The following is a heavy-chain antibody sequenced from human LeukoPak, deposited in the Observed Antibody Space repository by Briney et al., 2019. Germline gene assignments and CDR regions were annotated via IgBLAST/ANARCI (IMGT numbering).Heavy chain of an antibody. J-gene: IGHJ5*02. CDR2: INHSGST. D-gene: IGHD6-6*01. Sequence: SGTLSLTCAVDGGSFSGYYWSWIRQPPGKGLEWIGEINHSGSTNYNPSLKSRVTISVDTSKNQFSLKLSSVTAADTAVYYCARGRRWQLVRWFDPWGQGTLVTVSS. CDR1: GGSFSGYY. V-gene: IGHV4-34*01. CDR3: ARGRRWQLVRWFDP.